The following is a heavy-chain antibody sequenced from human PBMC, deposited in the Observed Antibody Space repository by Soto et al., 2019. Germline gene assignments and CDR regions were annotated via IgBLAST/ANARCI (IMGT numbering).Heavy chain of an antibody. D-gene: IGHD2-8*01. CDR2: ISGSGGST. V-gene: IGHV3-23*01. Sequence: GGSLRLSCAASGFTFSSYAMSWVRQAPGKGLEWVSAISGSGGSTYYADSVKGRFTISRDNSKNTLYLQMNSLRAEDTAVYYCAKDRRGYCTNGVCSDPFDPWGQGTRVTVSS. CDR1: GFTFSSYA. J-gene: IGHJ5*02. CDR3: AKDRRGYCTNGVCSDPFDP.